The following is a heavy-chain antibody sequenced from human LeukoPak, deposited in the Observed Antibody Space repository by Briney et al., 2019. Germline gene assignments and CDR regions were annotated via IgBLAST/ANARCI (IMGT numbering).Heavy chain of an antibody. J-gene: IGHJ5*02. V-gene: IGHV1-18*01. Sequence: ASVKVSCKASGYTFTSYGISWVRQAPGQGLEWMGWISSYNGNTNYAQKLQGRVTMTTDTSTSTAYMELRSLRSDDTAVYYCARVPTTIFGVVIRTNWFDPWAREPWSPSPQ. CDR3: ARVPTTIFGVVIRTNWFDP. CDR1: GYTFTSYG. CDR2: ISSYNGNT. D-gene: IGHD3-3*01.